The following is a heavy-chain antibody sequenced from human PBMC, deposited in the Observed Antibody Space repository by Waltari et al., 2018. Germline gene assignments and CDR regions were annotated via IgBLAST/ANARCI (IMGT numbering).Heavy chain of an antibody. V-gene: IGHV4-4*02. CDR2: IYHSGST. D-gene: IGHD3-10*01. Sequence: QVQLQESGPGLVKPSGTLSLTCTVSGASISSSNWWSWVRQPPGKGLEWIGEIYHSGSTHYNPSLQSRVTISVDKSRNQFSLNLSSVTDADTAVYYCAKRRDGAGSYYGMDVWGQGTTVTVSS. CDR1: GASISSSNW. J-gene: IGHJ6*02. CDR3: AKRRDGAGSYYGMDV.